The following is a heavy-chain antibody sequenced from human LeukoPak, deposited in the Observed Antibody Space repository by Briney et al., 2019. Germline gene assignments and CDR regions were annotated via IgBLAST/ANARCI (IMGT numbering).Heavy chain of an antibody. V-gene: IGHV4-59*01. Sequence: SETLSLTCTVSGGSISGYYWSWIRQPPGKGLEWIGYIYYSGSTNYNPSLKSRVTISVDTSKNQFSLKLSSVTAADTAVYYCAREKIRENDSSGYHAFDIWGQGTMVTVSS. J-gene: IGHJ3*02. CDR2: IYYSGST. D-gene: IGHD3-22*01. CDR3: AREKIRENDSSGYHAFDI. CDR1: GGSISGYY.